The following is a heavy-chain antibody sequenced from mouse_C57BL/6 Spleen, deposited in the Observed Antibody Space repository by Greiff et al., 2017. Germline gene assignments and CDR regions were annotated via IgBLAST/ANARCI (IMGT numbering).Heavy chain of an antibody. D-gene: IGHD4-1*01. CDR1: GYTFTSYW. J-gene: IGHJ2*01. CDR3: ARKANWDDVYFDY. CDR2: IHPNSGST. Sequence: QVQLQQSGAELVKPGASVKLSCKASGYTFTSYWMHWVKQRPGQGLEWIGMIHPNSGSTNYNEKFKSKATLTVDKSSSTAYMQLSSLTSEDSAVYYCARKANWDDVYFDYWGQGTTLTVSS. V-gene: IGHV1-64*01.